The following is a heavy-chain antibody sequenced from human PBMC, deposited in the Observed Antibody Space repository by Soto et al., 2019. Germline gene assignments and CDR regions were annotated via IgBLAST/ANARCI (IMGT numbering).Heavy chain of an antibody. J-gene: IGHJ5*02. Sequence: ASVKVSCKASGYTFTSYAISWVRQAPGQGLEWMGWISAYNGNTNYAQKLQGRVTMTTDTSTSTAYMELRSLRSDDTAVYYCARSSGSRRMFYCFDLWGHGPLVTVSS. V-gene: IGHV1-18*01. CDR1: GYTFTSYA. CDR3: ARSSGSRRMFYCFDL. CDR2: ISAYNGNT. D-gene: IGHD6-13*01.